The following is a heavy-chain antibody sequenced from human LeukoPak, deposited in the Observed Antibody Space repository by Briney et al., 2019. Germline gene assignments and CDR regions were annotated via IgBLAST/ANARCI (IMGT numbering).Heavy chain of an antibody. V-gene: IGHV3-7*01. CDR1: GFSFSGYW. Sequence: GGSLRLSCTASGFSFSGYWMSWVRQAPGKGLEWVANINQDGSAQYYVDSVKGQFTISRDNAKNSLYLQMNSLRADDTAVYYCARDRKKNYFSYYIDVGGKGTTVPVSS. CDR3: ARDRKKNYFSYYIDV. J-gene: IGHJ6*03. CDR2: INQDGSAQ. D-gene: IGHD1-14*01.